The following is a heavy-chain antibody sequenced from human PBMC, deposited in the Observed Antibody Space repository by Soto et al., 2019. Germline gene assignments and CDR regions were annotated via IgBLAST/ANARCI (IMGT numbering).Heavy chain of an antibody. D-gene: IGHD3-10*01. CDR1: GYTFTSYG. Sequence: QVQLVQSGAEVKKPGASVKVSCKASGYTFTSYGISWVRQAPGQGLEWMGWISAYNGHTNYAQKLQGRVTMTTDTSASTAYMELRSLRSDDTAVYYCARETGFGELTGWESYGMDVWGQGTTVTVSS. CDR3: ARETGFGELTGWESYGMDV. CDR2: ISAYNGHT. V-gene: IGHV1-18*04. J-gene: IGHJ6*02.